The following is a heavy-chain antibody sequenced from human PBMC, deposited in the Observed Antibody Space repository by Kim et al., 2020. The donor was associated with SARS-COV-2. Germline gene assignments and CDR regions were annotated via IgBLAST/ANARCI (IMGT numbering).Heavy chain of an antibody. CDR1: GYSFTSYW. D-gene: IGHD3-3*01. CDR2: IDPSDSYT. V-gene: IGHV5-10-1*01. J-gene: IGHJ5*02. CDR3: ARHIILESITIFGVVNWWFDP. Sequence: GESLQISCKGSGYSFTSYWISWVRQMPGKGLEWMGRIDPSDSYTNYSPSFQGHVTISADKSISTAYLQWSSLKASDTAMYYCARHIILESITIFGVVNWWFDPWGQGTLVTVSS.